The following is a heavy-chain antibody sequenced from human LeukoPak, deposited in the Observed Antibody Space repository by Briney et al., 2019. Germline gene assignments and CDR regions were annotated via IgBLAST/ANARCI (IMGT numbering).Heavy chain of an antibody. V-gene: IGHV4-34*01. Sequence: PSETLSLTCAVYGGSFSGYYWSWIRQPPGKGLEWIGEINHSGSTNYNPSLKSRVTISVDTSKNQFSLKLSSVTAADTAVYYCARGKNYDFWSGYYWGFLNWFDPWGQGTLVTVSS. CDR2: INHSGST. CDR3: ARGKNYDFWSGYYWGFLNWFDP. CDR1: GGSFSGYY. D-gene: IGHD3-3*01. J-gene: IGHJ5*02.